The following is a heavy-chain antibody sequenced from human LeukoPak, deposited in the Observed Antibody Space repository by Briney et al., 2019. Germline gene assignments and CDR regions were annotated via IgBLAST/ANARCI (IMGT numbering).Heavy chain of an antibody. J-gene: IGHJ6*03. CDR2: IYYSGST. Sequence: PSETLSLTCTVSGVSFSSYDLSWIRQPPGKGLEWIGYIYYSGSTNYNPSLKSRVTISVDTSKTQFSLKLSSVTAAETAVYYSARDRTDTLQRGAGMVSYFYYYMDVWGKGTTVTVSS. CDR1: GVSFSSYD. CDR3: ARDRTDTLQRGAGMVSYFYYYMDV. D-gene: IGHD6-19*01. V-gene: IGHV4-59*01.